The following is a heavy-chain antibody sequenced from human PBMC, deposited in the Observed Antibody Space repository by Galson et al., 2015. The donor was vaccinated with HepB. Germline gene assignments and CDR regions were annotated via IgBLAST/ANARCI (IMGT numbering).Heavy chain of an antibody. CDR2: INPNSGGT. J-gene: IGHJ6*03. CDR3: ARQRSGYDSKALSYYFHYMDV. CDR1: GYTFTGYY. V-gene: IGHV1-2*04. Sequence: SVKVSCKASGYTFTGYYMHWVRQAPGQGLEWMGWINPNSGGTNYAQKFQGWVTMTRDTSISTAYMELSRLRSDDTAVYYCARQRSGYDSKALSYYFHYMDVWGKGTTVTVSS. D-gene: IGHD5-12*01.